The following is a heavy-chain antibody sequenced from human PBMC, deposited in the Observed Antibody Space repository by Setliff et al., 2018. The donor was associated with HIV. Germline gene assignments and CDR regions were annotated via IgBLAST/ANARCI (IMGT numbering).Heavy chain of an antibody. V-gene: IGHV1-2*02. Sequence: ASVKVSCKASGFIFTDYYMHWVRQAPGQGPEWMGWINPNSGDTNYAEKFQGRVTMTRNKSIRTAYMDLRSLRSDDTAVYYCARGLNQGMSLLRGVLVQGADWYFDVWGRGTLVTVSS. D-gene: IGHD3-10*01. CDR3: ARGLNQGMSLLRGVLVQGADWYFDV. CDR2: INPNSGDT. CDR1: GFIFTDYY. J-gene: IGHJ2*01.